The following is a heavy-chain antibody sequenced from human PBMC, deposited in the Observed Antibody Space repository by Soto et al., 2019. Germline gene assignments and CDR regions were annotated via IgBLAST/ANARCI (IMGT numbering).Heavy chain of an antibody. V-gene: IGHV3-74*01. CDR3: ARAGAYCGGDCDAFDI. Sequence: EMQLVESGGGLVQPGGSLRLSCAASGFTFSSYWMHWVRQAPGKGLVWVSRINSDGSSTSYADSVKGRFTISRDNAKNTLYLQMISVRAEDTAVYYCARAGAYCGGDCDAFDIWGQGTMVTVSS. D-gene: IGHD2-21*02. CDR2: INSDGSST. J-gene: IGHJ3*02. CDR1: GFTFSSYW.